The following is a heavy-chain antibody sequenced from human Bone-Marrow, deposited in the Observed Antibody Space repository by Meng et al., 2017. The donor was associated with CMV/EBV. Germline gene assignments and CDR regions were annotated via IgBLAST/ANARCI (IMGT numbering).Heavy chain of an antibody. CDR1: GGSISSYY. CDR3: ARALWFGEDVGYYFDY. CDR2: IYYNGNT. V-gene: IGHV4-59*01. J-gene: IGHJ4*02. D-gene: IGHD3-10*01. Sequence: GSLRLSCTVSGGSISSYYWSWIRQPPGKGLEWIGYIYYNGNTNYNPSLKSRVTISLDTSKNQFSLKLSSVTAADTAVYYCARALWFGEDVGYYFDYWGQGTLVTVSS.